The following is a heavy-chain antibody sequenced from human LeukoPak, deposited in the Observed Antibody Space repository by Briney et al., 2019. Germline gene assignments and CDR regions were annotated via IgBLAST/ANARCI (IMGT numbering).Heavy chain of an antibody. CDR1: GFTFSSYW. Sequence: PGGSLRLSCAASGFTFSSYWMSWVRQAPGKGLKWVANIKQDGSEKYYVGSVKGRFTISRDNAKNSLYLQMNSLRAEDTAVYYCARVGDYYGSGSYYNAYYGMDVWGQGTTVTVSS. D-gene: IGHD3-10*01. CDR3: ARVGDYYGSGSYYNAYYGMDV. CDR2: IKQDGSEK. V-gene: IGHV3-7*01. J-gene: IGHJ6*02.